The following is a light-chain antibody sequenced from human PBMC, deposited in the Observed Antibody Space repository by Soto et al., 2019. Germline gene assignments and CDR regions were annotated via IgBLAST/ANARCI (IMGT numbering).Light chain of an antibody. CDR2: GAS. J-gene: IGKJ2*01. CDR1: QSVTSRY. V-gene: IGKV3-20*01. CDR3: QQYNNSPEYT. Sequence: DIVVTQSPDSLAVSLGERATLSCKASQSVTSRYLAWYQQKPGQAPRLLIYGASSRATGIPDRFSGSGSGTDFTLTISRLEPEDFAVYFCQQYNNSPEYTFGQGTKLEIK.